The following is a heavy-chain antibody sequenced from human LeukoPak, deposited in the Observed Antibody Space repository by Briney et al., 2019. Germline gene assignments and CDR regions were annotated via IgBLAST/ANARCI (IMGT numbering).Heavy chain of an antibody. D-gene: IGHD3-22*01. V-gene: IGHV3-23*01. CDR2: ISGSGGST. Sequence: GGSLRLSCAASGFTFSSYGMHWVRQAPGKGLEWVSAISGSGGSTYYADSVKGRFTISRDNSKNTLYLQMNSLRAEDTAVYYCAKDQYYYDSSGSNIDYWGQGTLVTVSS. CDR1: GFTFSSYG. J-gene: IGHJ4*02. CDR3: AKDQYYYDSSGSNIDY.